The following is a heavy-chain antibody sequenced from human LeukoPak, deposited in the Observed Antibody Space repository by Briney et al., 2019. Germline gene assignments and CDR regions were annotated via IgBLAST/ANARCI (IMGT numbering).Heavy chain of an antibody. Sequence: GGSLRLSCVVSGFTVSNTYMNWVRQAPGKGLEWVSVIYSTATTYYADSVKGRFTISRDNSKNTLYLQMNSLRVADTAVYYCARLGVRGVIGPWGQGTLATVSS. D-gene: IGHD3-10*01. V-gene: IGHV3-53*01. CDR1: GFTVSNTY. CDR2: IYSTATT. CDR3: ARLGVRGVIGP. J-gene: IGHJ5*02.